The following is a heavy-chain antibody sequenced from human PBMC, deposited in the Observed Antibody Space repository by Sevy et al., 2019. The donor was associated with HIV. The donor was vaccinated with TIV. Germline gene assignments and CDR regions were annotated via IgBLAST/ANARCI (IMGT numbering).Heavy chain of an antibody. J-gene: IGHJ3*02. CDR2: INSDGSST. CDR1: GLTFRDYG. Sequence: GGSLRLSCTSSGLTFRDYGISWFRQAPGKGLVWVSRINSDGSSTSYADSVKGRFTISRDNAKNTLYLQMNSLRAEDTAVYYCARDYYDSSGLNDAFDIWGQGTMVTVSS. V-gene: IGHV3-74*01. D-gene: IGHD3-22*01. CDR3: ARDYYDSSGLNDAFDI.